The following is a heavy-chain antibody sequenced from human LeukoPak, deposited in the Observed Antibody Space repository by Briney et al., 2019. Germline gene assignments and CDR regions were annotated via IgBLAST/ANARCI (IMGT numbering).Heavy chain of an antibody. Sequence: SETLSLTCTVSDGSMSSYYWSWIRQPPGKGLEWIGYIYYSGSTYYNPSLKSRVTISLDTSRNQFSLKLSSVTAADTAVYYCARHPRTKNNWFDPWGQGTLVTVSS. CDR2: IYYSGST. J-gene: IGHJ5*02. CDR1: DGSMSSYY. V-gene: IGHV4-59*08. CDR3: ARHPRTKNNWFDP.